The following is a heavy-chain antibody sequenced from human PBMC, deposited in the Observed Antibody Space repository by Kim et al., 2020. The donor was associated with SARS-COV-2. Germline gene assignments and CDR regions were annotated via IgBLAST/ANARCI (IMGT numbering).Heavy chain of an antibody. D-gene: IGHD6-19*01. Sequence: NPSLNSRVTRSGDTSKTRFSLKLTYVTAADTAVYYCARARIAVAGHYFDYWGQGTLVTVSS. J-gene: IGHJ4*02. CDR3: ARARIAVAGHYFDY. V-gene: IGHV4-59*01.